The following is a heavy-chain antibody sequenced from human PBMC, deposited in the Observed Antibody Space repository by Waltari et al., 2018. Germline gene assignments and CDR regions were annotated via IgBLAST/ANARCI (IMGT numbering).Heavy chain of an antibody. J-gene: IGHJ4*02. CDR3: ARMVIGGVPDY. Sequence: QVQLQESGPGLVKPSETLSLTCTVSGGSISSYYWSWIRQPPGKGLEWIGYIYYSGSPHSNPSLKSRVTISVDRSKNQFSLKLSSVTAADTAVYYCARMVIGGVPDYWGQGTLVTVSS. D-gene: IGHD2-21*01. CDR2: IYYSGSP. V-gene: IGHV4-59*08. CDR1: GGSISSYY.